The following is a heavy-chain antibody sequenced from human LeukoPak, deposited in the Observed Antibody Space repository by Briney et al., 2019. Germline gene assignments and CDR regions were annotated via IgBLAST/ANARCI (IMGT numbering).Heavy chain of an antibody. CDR1: GGSISGSSYY. D-gene: IGHD3-9*01. CDR3: ARQIPNYDILTGYYPYYFDY. V-gene: IGHV4-39*01. J-gene: IGHJ4*02. Sequence: SETLSLTCTVSGGSISGSSYYWGWIRQPPGKGLEWIGSIYYSGSTYYNPSLKSRVTISVDTSKNQFSLKLSSVTAADTAVYYCARQIPNYDILTGYYPYYFDYWGQGTLVTVSS. CDR2: IYYSGST.